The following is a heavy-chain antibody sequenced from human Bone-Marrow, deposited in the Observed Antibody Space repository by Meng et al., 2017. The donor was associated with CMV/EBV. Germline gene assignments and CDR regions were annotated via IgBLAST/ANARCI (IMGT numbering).Heavy chain of an antibody. CDR1: GFTFSSYA. CDR2: ISGSGGST. CDR3: ARGDRRRHCDY. Sequence: GESLKISCAASGFTFSSYAMSWVRQAPGKGLEWVSAISGSGGSTYYADSVKGRFTISRDNSKNTLHFQMNSLRAEDTAVYYCARGDRRRHCDYWGQGTLVTVSS. J-gene: IGHJ4*02. V-gene: IGHV3-23*01. D-gene: IGHD2-21*01.